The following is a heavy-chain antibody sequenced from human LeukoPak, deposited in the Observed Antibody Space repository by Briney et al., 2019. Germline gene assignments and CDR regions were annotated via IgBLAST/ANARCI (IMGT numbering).Heavy chain of an antibody. J-gene: IGHJ4*02. CDR1: GFTFSSYG. D-gene: IGHD6-13*01. CDR2: ISYDGSNK. Sequence: PGGSLRLSCAASGFTFSSYGMHWVRQAPGKGLEWVAAISYDGSNKYYADSVKGRFTISRDNSKNTLYLQMNSLRAEDTAVYYCAKAMGIAAAGTPVNYWGQGTLVTVSS. V-gene: IGHV3-30*18. CDR3: AKAMGIAAAGTPVNY.